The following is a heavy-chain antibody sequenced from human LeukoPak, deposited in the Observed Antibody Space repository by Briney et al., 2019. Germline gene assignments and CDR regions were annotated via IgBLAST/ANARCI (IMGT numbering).Heavy chain of an antibody. J-gene: IGHJ4*01. Sequence: GGSLRLSCAASGFTFSNYEMNWVRQAPGKGLGWISYIASDDTKYYADSVKGRFSISRDHAKNSLYLQMNSLRVEDTAVYYCARNTGYKDFDYWGHGTLVTVSS. CDR1: GFTFSNYE. D-gene: IGHD5-24*01. CDR2: IASDDTK. CDR3: ARNTGYKDFDY. V-gene: IGHV3-48*03.